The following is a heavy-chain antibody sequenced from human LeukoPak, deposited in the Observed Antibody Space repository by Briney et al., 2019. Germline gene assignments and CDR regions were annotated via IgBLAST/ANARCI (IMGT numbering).Heavy chain of an antibody. D-gene: IGHD6-6*01. Sequence: ASVKVSCTASGYTFTGYYMHWVRQAPGQGLEWMGRINPNSGGTSYAQKFQGRVTMTRDTSISTAYMELSRLRSDDTAVYYCARVQQLGGGGFDYWGQGTLVTVSS. CDR1: GYTFTGYY. J-gene: IGHJ4*02. V-gene: IGHV1-2*06. CDR3: ARVQQLGGGGFDY. CDR2: INPNSGGT.